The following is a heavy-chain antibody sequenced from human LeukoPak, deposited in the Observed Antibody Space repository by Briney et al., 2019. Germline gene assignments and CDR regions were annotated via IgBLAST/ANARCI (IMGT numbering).Heavy chain of an antibody. J-gene: IGHJ5*01. V-gene: IGHV4-4*07. CDR1: GGSISSYY. CDR2: IDASGST. CDR3: ARGMAAAYDYNWFDS. Sequence: SETLSLTCTVSGGSISSYYWSWIRQSAGKGLEWIGRIDASGSTRFNPSLKSRVTMSVDTSNNHFSLKLTSVTAADTAVYFCARGMAAAYDYNWFDSWGQGTLVTVSS. D-gene: IGHD5-12*01.